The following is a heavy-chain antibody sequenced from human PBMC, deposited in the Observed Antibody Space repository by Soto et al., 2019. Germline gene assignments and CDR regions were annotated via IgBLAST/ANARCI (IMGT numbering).Heavy chain of an antibody. D-gene: IGHD4-17*01. CDR3: ARAQTVMMPVWWDV. CDR1: GASINSGDYY. Sequence: QVQLQESGPGLVKPSQTLSLSCTVSGASINSGDYYWSWIRQTAGKGLEWIGYIYYSRITNYNPSLKSRVIISADTSKNLFSLNLTSVTAADTAVYFCARAQTVMMPVWWDVWGQGTTVTVSS. J-gene: IGHJ6*02. V-gene: IGHV4-30-4*01. CDR2: IYYSRIT.